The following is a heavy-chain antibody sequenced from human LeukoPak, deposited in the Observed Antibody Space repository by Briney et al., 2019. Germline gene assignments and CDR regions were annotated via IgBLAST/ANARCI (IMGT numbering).Heavy chain of an antibody. Sequence: GGSLRLSCAVSGFTFSSYWMHWVRQAPGKGLVWVSRVSTDGSSTSYADSVKGRFTISRDNAKNTLYLQMNSLRTEDTGVFYCVRGCTNGACYIGGFDNWGQGTLVTVSS. CDR2: VSTDGSST. V-gene: IGHV3-74*01. CDR3: VRGCTNGACYIGGFDN. D-gene: IGHD2-8*01. CDR1: GFTFSSYW. J-gene: IGHJ4*02.